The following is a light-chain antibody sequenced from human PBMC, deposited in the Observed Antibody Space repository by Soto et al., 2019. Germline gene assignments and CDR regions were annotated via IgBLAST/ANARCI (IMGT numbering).Light chain of an antibody. Sequence: QSVLTQPRSVSGSPGQSVTISCTGTSSDVGGYNYVSWYQQHPGKAPKLMIYDVSKRPSGVPDRFSGSKSGNTASLTSSGLQAEDEADYYCCSYAGSYTPNWVFGGGTQLTVL. CDR2: DVS. CDR1: SSDVGGYNY. V-gene: IGLV2-11*01. J-gene: IGLJ3*02. CDR3: CSYAGSYTPNWV.